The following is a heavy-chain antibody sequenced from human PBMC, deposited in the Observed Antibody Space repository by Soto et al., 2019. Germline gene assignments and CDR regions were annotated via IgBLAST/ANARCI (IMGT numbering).Heavy chain of an antibody. CDR1: GFTFSSYG. CDR2: IWYDGSNK. V-gene: IGHV3-33*01. D-gene: IGHD2-21*02. CDR3: ARVRGGGNSLDY. Sequence: QVQLVESGGGVVQPGRSLRLSCAASGFTFSSYGMHWVRQAPGKGLEWVAVIWYDGSNKYYADSVKGRFTISRDNSKNTLYLQMNSLRAEDTAVYYCARVRGGGNSLDYWGQGTLVTVSS. J-gene: IGHJ4*02.